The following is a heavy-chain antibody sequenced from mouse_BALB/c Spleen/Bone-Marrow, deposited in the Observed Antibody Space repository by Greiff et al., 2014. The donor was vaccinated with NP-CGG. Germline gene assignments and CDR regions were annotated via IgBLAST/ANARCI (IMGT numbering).Heavy chain of an antibody. V-gene: IGHV1-69*02. J-gene: IGHJ2*01. CDR2: IYPSDSYT. D-gene: IGHD1-1*01. Sequence: QVQLKEPGAELVRPGASVKLSCKASGYTFTSYWINWVKQRPGQGLEWIGNIYPSDSYTNYNQKSKDKATLTVDKSSSTAYMQLSSPTSEDSAVYYCTRSYGSSYEYYFDYWGQGTTLTVSS. CDR3: TRSYGSSYEYYFDY. CDR1: GYTFTSYW.